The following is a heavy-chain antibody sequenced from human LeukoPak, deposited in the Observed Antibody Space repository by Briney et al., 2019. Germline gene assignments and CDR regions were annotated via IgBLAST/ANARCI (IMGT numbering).Heavy chain of an antibody. V-gene: IGHV3-23*01. J-gene: IGHJ5*02. CDR1: GFTFSSYA. D-gene: IGHD6-13*01. CDR2: ISGSGGST. CDR3: AEDPGSSSWYGDNWFDP. Sequence: GGSLRLSCAASGFTFSSYAMSWVRQAPGKGLEWVSAISGSGGSTYYADSVKGRFTISRDNSKNTLYLQMNSLRAEDTAVYYCAEDPGSSSWYGDNWFDPWGQGTLVTVSS.